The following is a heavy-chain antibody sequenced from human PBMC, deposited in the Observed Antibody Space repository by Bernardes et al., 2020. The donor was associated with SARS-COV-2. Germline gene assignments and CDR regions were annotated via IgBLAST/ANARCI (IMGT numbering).Heavy chain of an antibody. CDR2: VNSDGGRI. CDR3: AREEGYVLGLSYHYYGMDV. D-gene: IGHD5-12*01. V-gene: IGHV3-74*03. J-gene: IGHJ6*02. Sequence: GGSLRLSCAASGFTVSVYWMHWVRQAPGKGLVWVARVNSDGGRITYADSVKGRFTISRDNAKNTLYLQMNSLRAEDTAVYYCAREEGYVLGLSYHYYGMDVWGQGTTVTVSS. CDR1: GFTVSVYW.